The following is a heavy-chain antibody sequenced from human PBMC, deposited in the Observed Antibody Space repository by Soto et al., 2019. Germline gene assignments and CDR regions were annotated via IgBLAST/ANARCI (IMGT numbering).Heavy chain of an antibody. V-gene: IGHV1-3*01. CDR2: INAGNGNT. D-gene: IGHD6-19*01. CDR1: GYTFTSYA. CDR3: ARDQGVVWQWQDY. Sequence: QVQLVQSGAEVKKPGASVKVSCKASGYTFTSYAMHWVRQAPGQRLEWMGWINAGNGNTKYSQKFQGRVTITRDTSASTAYMELSSLRSEDTAVYYCARDQGVVWQWQDYWGQGTLVTVSS. J-gene: IGHJ4*02.